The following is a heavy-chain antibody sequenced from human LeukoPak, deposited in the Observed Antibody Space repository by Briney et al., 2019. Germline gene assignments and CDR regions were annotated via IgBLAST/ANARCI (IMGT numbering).Heavy chain of an antibody. CDR3: ANMQGYFVY. Sequence: PGGSLRLSCAASGFTFTSYAMSWVRQAPGKGLEWVSAITGSGGTTYYADFVKGRFTISRDNSKNTLYLQMNGLRVEDTAVYYCANMQGYFVYWGQGTLFTVSS. CDR1: GFTFTSYA. CDR2: ITGSGGTT. J-gene: IGHJ4*02. V-gene: IGHV3-23*01.